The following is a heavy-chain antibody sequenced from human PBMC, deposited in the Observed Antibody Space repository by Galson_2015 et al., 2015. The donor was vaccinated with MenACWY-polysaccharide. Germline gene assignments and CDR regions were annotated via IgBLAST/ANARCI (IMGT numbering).Heavy chain of an antibody. J-gene: IGHJ6*02. CDR1: GFTFDDYA. V-gene: IGHV3-9*01. CDR3: AKDKGSSRSDYYYYYGMDV. Sequence: SLRLSCAASGFTFDDYAMHWVRQAPGKGLEWVSGISWNSGSIGYADSVKGRFTISRDNAKNSLYLQMNSLRAEDTALYYCAKDKGSSRSDYYYYYGMDVWGQGTTVTVSS. CDR2: ISWNSGSI.